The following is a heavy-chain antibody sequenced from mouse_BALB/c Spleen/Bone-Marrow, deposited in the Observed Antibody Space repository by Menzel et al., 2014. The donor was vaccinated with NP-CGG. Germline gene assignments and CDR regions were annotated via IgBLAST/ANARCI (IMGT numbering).Heavy chain of an antibody. CDR2: IRLKSNNYAT. CDR3: TRHYYGSSFDY. V-gene: IGHV6-6*02. CDR1: GFTSSNYW. D-gene: IGHD1-1*01. J-gene: IGHJ2*01. Sequence: EVNVVESGGGLVQPGGSMKLSCVASGFTSSNYWMNWVRQSPEKGLEWVAEIRLKSNNYATHYAESVKGRFTISRDDSKSSVYLQMNNLRAEDTGIYYCTRHYYGSSFDYWGQGTTLTVSS.